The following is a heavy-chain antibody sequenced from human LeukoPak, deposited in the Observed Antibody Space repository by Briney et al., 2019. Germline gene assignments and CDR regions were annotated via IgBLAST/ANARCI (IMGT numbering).Heavy chain of an antibody. Sequence: PSETLSLTCAVYGGSFSGYYWSWIRQPPGKGLGWIGEINHSGSTNYNPSLKSRVTISVDTSKNQFSLKLSSVTAADTAVYYCARAQLLWSTGGVSDYWGQGTLVTVSS. CDR2: INHSGST. D-gene: IGHD3-10*01. J-gene: IGHJ4*02. CDR3: ARAQLLWSTGGVSDY. CDR1: GGSFSGYY. V-gene: IGHV4-34*01.